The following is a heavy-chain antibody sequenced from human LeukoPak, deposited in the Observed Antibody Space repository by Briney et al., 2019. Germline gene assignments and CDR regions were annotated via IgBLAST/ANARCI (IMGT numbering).Heavy chain of an antibody. J-gene: IGHJ4*02. CDR1: GFTFSSYA. CDR2: MYYDGFNK. CDR3: AKTKGYSYGYYFDY. Sequence: GGSLRLSCAASGFTFSSYAMHWVRQPLGKGLEWVAVMYYDGFNKYYADSMNGRFTISSDNSNNMLFLQRNSLRAEDTAVYYCAKTKGYSYGYYFDYWGQGTLVTVSS. D-gene: IGHD5-18*01. V-gene: IGHV3-30*18.